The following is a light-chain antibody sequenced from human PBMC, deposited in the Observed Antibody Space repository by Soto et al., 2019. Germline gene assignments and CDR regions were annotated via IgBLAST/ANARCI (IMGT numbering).Light chain of an antibody. CDR1: SSDVGGYNY. CDR3: CSYAGSYTWV. J-gene: IGLJ3*02. Sequence: QAVVTQPRSVSGSPGQSVTISCTGTSSDVGGYNYVSWYQQHPGKAPKPMIYDVSKRPSGVPDRFSGSKSGNTASLTISGLQAEDESDYYCCSYAGSYTWVFGGGTKVTVL. V-gene: IGLV2-11*01. CDR2: DVS.